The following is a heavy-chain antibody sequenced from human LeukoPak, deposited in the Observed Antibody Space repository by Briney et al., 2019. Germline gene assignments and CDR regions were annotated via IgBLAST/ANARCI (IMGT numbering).Heavy chain of an antibody. V-gene: IGHV3-23*01. D-gene: IGHD3-16*02. Sequence: GGSLRLSCAASGFTFSSYSMNWVRQAPGKGLEWVSAISGSGGSTYYADSVKGRFTISRDNSKNTLYLQMNSLRAEDTAVYYCAKGARMITFGGVIVEHDYWGQGTLVTVSS. CDR3: AKGARMITFGGVIVEHDY. CDR1: GFTFSSYS. CDR2: ISGSGGST. J-gene: IGHJ4*02.